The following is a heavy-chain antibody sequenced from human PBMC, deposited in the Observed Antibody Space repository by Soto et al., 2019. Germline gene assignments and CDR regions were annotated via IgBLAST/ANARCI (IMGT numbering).Heavy chain of an antibody. CDR2: IYYSGST. V-gene: IGHV4-31*03. Sequence: QVQLQESGPGLVKPSQTLSLTCTVSGGSISSGGYYWSWIRQHPGKGLEWIGYIYYSGSTYYNPSIKSRFIISVDTPKNQFSLKLSSVTAADTAVYYCARGIGYCSSTSCFWFDPWGQGTLVTVSS. D-gene: IGHD2-2*01. J-gene: IGHJ5*02. CDR3: ARGIGYCSSTSCFWFDP. CDR1: GGSISSGGYY.